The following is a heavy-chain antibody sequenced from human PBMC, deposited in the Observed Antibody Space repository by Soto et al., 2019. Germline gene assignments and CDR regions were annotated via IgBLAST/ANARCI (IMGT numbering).Heavy chain of an antibody. Sequence: ASVKVSCKASGYTFTSYAMHWVRQAPGQRLEWMGWINAGNGNTKYSQKFQGRVTITRDTSASTAYMELSSLRSEDTAVYYCARGCAELDDFWSGYPIWFDTWGQGTLVTVSS. J-gene: IGHJ5*02. D-gene: IGHD3-3*01. CDR3: ARGCAELDDFWSGYPIWFDT. V-gene: IGHV1-3*01. CDR2: INAGNGNT. CDR1: GYTFTSYA.